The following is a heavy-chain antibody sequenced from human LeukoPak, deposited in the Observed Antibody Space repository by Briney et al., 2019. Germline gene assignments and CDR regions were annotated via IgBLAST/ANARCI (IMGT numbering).Heavy chain of an antibody. CDR1: GGSLNDYL. CDR2: VGHSGTT. V-gene: IGHV4-34*01. J-gene: IGHJ3*02. CDR3: ARELISSHAAFDT. D-gene: IGHD3-10*01. Sequence: KPSETLSLTCAVYGGSLNDYLWSWIRQPPGQGLEWIGEVGHSGTTNYNPSLKSRVTISVDTSKNQFSLKLNSVTAADTAVYFCARELISSHAAFDTWGQGTVVTVSS.